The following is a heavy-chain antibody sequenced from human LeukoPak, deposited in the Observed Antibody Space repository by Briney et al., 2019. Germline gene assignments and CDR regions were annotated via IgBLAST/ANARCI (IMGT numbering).Heavy chain of an antibody. J-gene: IGHJ5*02. Sequence: PGGSLRLSCAASGFTFSRYAMSWVRQAPGKGLEWVSAISGSGGSTYYADSVKGRFTISRDNSKNTLYLQMDSLRAEDTAVYYCAIENYGSGNWFDAWGQGTLVTVSS. D-gene: IGHD3-10*01. V-gene: IGHV3-23*01. CDR1: GFTFSRYA. CDR3: AIENYGSGNWFDA. CDR2: ISGSGGST.